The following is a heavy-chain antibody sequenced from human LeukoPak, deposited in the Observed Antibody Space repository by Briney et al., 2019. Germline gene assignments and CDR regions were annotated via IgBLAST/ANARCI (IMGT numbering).Heavy chain of an antibody. J-gene: IGHJ4*02. Sequence: PGRSLRLTCTASGFTFGDYAMSWVRQAPGKGLEWVGFITSKAYGGTTDYAASVKGRFTISRDDSKSIAYLQMNSLKTEDTAVYYCSRHIVGARTYFDYWGQGALVTVSS. CDR2: ITSKAYGGTT. CDR3: SRHIVGARTYFDY. D-gene: IGHD1-26*01. V-gene: IGHV3-49*04. CDR1: GFTFGDYA.